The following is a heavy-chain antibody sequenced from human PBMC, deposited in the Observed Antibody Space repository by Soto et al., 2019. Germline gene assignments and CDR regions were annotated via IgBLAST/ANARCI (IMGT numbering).Heavy chain of an antibody. CDR1: GFTFSSYG. Sequence: QVQLVESGGGVVQPGRSLRLSCAASGFTFSSYGMHWVRQAPGKGLEWVAVIWYDGSNKYYADSVKGRFTISRDNSKNTLYLPMNSLRAEDTAVYYCARSPDYGELYDAFDIWGQGTMVTVSS. J-gene: IGHJ3*02. D-gene: IGHD4-17*01. CDR3: ARSPDYGELYDAFDI. CDR2: IWYDGSNK. V-gene: IGHV3-33*01.